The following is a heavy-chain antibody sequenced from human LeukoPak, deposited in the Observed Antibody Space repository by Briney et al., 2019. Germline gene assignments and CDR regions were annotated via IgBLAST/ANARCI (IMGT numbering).Heavy chain of an antibody. J-gene: IGHJ4*02. CDR3: ARAGGYCGRISCPYYFDY. Sequence: ASVKVSCKASGYTFTSYDINWVRQATGQGLEWVGWMNPNSGNTGYAQKFQGRVTMTRNTSISTAYMELSSLRSGDTAVYYCARAGGYCGRISCPYYFDYWGQGSLVAVSS. V-gene: IGHV1-8*01. CDR2: MNPNSGNT. D-gene: IGHD2-15*01. CDR1: GYTFTSYD.